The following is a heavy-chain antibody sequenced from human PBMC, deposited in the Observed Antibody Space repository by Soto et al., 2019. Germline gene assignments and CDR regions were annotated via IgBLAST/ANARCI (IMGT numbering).Heavy chain of an antibody. CDR2: INVSVGST. Sequence: ASVRASSKASGGTVNSYGISWVRQAPGQGLEWMGRINVSVGSTRYAQNFQGRVTITRDTSTTTVYMELSPLRSDDTAVYYCAREAAVAGTAFDHWGQGTLVTVSS. J-gene: IGHJ5*02. CDR1: GGTVNSYG. V-gene: IGHV1-46*02. CDR3: AREAAVAGTAFDH. D-gene: IGHD6-19*01.